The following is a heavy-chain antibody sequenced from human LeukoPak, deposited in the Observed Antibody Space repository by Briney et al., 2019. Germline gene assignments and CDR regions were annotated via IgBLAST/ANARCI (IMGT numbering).Heavy chain of an antibody. Sequence: PGGSLRLSCVVSAFTFSGYSMHWVRQAPGKGLEWVAFISHDGSNKYCADSLKGRFTISRDNSKNTLFLQMNSLRPEDTAVYYWARVGYDYNWYDAFDIWGQGTMVTVSS. J-gene: IGHJ3*02. CDR2: ISHDGSNK. CDR3: ARVGYDYNWYDAFDI. V-gene: IGHV3-30*04. CDR1: AFTFSGYS. D-gene: IGHD1-1*01.